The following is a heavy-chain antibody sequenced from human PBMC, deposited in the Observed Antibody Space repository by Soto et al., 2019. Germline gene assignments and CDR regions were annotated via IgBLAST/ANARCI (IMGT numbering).Heavy chain of an antibody. D-gene: IGHD2-21*01. V-gene: IGHV3-30*18. CDR3: ANDGGDGYNFYY. CDR1: GFTFSSYG. CDR2: ISYDGSDK. J-gene: IGHJ4*02. Sequence: QVQLVESGGGVVQPGRSLRLSCAASGFTFSSYGMHWVRQAPGKGLEWVAVISYDGSDKYYADSVKGRFTISRDNSKNTHYLQMNGLGADDTAVYYGANDGGDGYNFYYWGQGTLVTVSS.